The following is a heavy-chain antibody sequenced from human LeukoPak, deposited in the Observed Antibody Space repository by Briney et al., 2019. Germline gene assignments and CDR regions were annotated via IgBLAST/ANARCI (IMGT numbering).Heavy chain of an antibody. D-gene: IGHD1-26*01. CDR1: GFTFSSYW. J-gene: IGHJ3*02. CDR3: ARDRWELLNAFDI. V-gene: IGHV3-74*01. Sequence: PGGSLRLSCAASGFTFSSYWMHWVRQAPGKGLVWVSRINSDGSSTNYADSVKGRFTISRDSDKNTLYLQMNRLRAEDTAVYYCARDRWELLNAFDIWGQGTMVTVSS. CDR2: INSDGSST.